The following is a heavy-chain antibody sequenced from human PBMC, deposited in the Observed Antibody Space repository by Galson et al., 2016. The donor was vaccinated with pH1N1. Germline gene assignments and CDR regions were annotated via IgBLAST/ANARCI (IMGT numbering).Heavy chain of an antibody. J-gene: IGHJ3*02. V-gene: IGHV5-51*03. CDR2: IYLGGSHI. Sequence: QSGAEVKKPGESLKISCQGSGYRFSSSWIGWVRQMPGKGLEWMGIIYLGGSHIRYSPSFQGQVTISADKSINIVYLQWSSLKASDTAIYYCARQYDFGDYRGNAFDIWGQETMVIVSS. CDR1: GYRFSSSW. D-gene: IGHD4-17*01. CDR3: ARQYDFGDYRGNAFDI.